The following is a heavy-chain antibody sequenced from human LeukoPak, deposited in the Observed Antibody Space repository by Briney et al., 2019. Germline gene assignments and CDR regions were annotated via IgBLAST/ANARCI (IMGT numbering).Heavy chain of an antibody. CDR2: ISSSGGYI. D-gene: IGHD6-6*01. CDR1: GFTYSNYG. V-gene: IGHV3-21*01. Sequence: GGSLRLSCATSGFTYSNYGMNWVRQAPGKGLEWVSSISSSGGYIYYAASVKDRFTISRDNAENSLYLQMNSLRDEDTAVYYCARGRGYSTSSSDMDVWGRWTTASVSS. CDR3: ARGRGYSTSSSDMDV. J-gene: IGHJ6*02.